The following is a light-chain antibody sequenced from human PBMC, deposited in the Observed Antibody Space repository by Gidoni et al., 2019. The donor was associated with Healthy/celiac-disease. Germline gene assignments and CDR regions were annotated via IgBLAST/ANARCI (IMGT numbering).Light chain of an antibody. CDR1: SSDVGGYNY. V-gene: IGLV2-8*01. CDR2: EVS. J-gene: IGLJ2*01. Sequence: QSALTHPPSASGSPGHSVTISCPGTSSDVGGYNYVTWYHQHPGKAPKLLIYEVSKRPSGVPDRFAGSKSGNTASLTVSGLQAEDEAEYYCSSYAGSNNFVVFGGGTKLTVL. CDR3: SSYAGSNNFVV.